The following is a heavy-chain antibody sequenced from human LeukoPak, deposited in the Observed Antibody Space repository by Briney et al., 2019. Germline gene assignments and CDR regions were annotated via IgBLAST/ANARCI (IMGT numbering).Heavy chain of an antibody. D-gene: IGHD2-2*01. J-gene: IGHJ3*02. CDR2: IYHSGST. CDR3: ATDRPRYCSSTSCYDDAFDI. Sequence: SETLSLTCAVSGGSISSSNWWSWVRQPPGKGLEWIGEIYHSGSTNYNPSLKSRVTISVDKSKNQFSLKLSSVTAADTAMYYGATDRPRYCSSTSCYDDAFDIWGQGTMVTVSS. CDR1: GGSISSSNW. V-gene: IGHV4-4*02.